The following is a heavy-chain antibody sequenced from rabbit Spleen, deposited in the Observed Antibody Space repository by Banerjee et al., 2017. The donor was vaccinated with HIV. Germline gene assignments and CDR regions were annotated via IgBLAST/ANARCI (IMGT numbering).Heavy chain of an antibody. D-gene: IGHD1-1*01. CDR1: GFSFSSSYW. J-gene: IGHJ2*01. CDR3: ARNYVNAFDP. CDR2: IWTGSSSA. V-gene: IGHV1S45*01. Sequence: QEQLEESGGDLVKPEGSLTLTCTASGFSFSSSYWICWVRQAPGKGLEGIGCIWTGSSSAYYATWAKGRFTISRTSSTTVTLQMTSLTAADTATYFCARNYVNAFDPWGQGTLVTVS.